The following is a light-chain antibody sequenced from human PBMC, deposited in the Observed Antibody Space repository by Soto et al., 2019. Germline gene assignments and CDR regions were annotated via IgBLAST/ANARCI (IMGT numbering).Light chain of an antibody. CDR2: GIS. CDR3: QQHGQWPIT. Sequence: EIVMTQSPATLSVSPGERATLSCRASQSVNSNSLAWYQQKPGQVPRLLIYGISKRATDIPDRFSGSGSGTEFTLTISSLQPEDFATYYCQQHGQWPITFGQGTRLEIK. V-gene: IGKV3D-15*01. CDR1: QSVNSN. J-gene: IGKJ5*01.